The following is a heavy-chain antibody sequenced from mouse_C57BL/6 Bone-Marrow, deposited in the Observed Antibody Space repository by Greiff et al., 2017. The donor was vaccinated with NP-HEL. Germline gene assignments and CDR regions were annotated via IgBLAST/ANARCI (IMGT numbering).Heavy chain of an antibody. D-gene: IGHD1-1*01. V-gene: IGHV1-22*01. CDR2: INPNNGGT. J-gene: IGHJ4*01. CDR3: ARFYYYGSSYESYAMDY. CDR1: GYTFTDYN. Sequence: EVKLQQSGPELVKPGASVKMSCKASGYTFTDYNMHWVKQSHGKSLEWIGYINPNNGGTSYNQKFKGKATLTVNKSSSTAYMELRSLTSEDSAVYYCARFYYYGSSYESYAMDYWGQGTSVTVSS.